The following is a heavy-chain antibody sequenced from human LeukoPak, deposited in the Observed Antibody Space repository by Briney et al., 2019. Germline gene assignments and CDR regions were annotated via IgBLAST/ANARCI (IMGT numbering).Heavy chain of an antibody. V-gene: IGHV3-33*01. CDR2: IWYDGSNK. CDR1: GFTFSSYG. D-gene: IGHD1-26*01. J-gene: IGHJ4*02. Sequence: GGSLRLSCAASGFTFSSYGMHWVRQAPGKGLEWVAVIWYDGSNKYYADSVKGRFTISRDNAKNSLYLQMNSLRAEDTAVYYCARELWSIVGATKALDYWGQGTLVTVSS. CDR3: ARELWSIVGATKALDY.